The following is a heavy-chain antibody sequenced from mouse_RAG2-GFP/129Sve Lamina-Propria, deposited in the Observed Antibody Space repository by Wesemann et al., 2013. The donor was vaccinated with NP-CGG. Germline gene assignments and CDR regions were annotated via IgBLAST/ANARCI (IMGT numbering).Heavy chain of an antibody. V-gene: IGHV1-5*01. D-gene: IGHD1-1*01. CDR1: GYTFTSYW. CDR2: IYPGNSDT. CDR3: TRDGNYHAMDY. J-gene: IGHJ4*01. Sequence: VQLQQPGAELVKPGASVKLSCKASGYTFTSYWMHWVKQRPGQGLEWIGAIYPGNSDTSYNQKFKGKAKLTAVTSASTAYMELSSLTNEDSAVYYCTRDGNYHAMDYWGQGTSVTVSS.